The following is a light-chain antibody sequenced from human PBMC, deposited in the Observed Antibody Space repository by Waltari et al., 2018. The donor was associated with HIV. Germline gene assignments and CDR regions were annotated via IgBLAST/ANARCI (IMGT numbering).Light chain of an antibody. J-gene: IGLJ3*02. CDR1: RSDIGTNY. Sequence: QSVLTQPPSTSGTPGQTVTISCSGTRSDIGTNYVYWYQQVPGTAPKLLIYRNIQRPSGVPALFSGSKSGTSASLAIIGLRSEDEAHYHCASWDDILGGRWVFGGGTKLTVL. CDR3: ASWDDILGGRWV. CDR2: RNI. V-gene: IGLV1-47*01.